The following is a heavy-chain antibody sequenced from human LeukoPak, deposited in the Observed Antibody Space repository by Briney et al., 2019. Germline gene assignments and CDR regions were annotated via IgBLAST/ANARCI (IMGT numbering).Heavy chain of an antibody. J-gene: IGHJ6*02. CDR1: GYSFTNYW. CDR2: IYPGDSDT. CDR3: ARHILARYTYSYDGMDV. D-gene: IGHD5-18*01. Sequence: GESLKISCKGSGYSFTNYWIGWVRQMPGKGLEWMGIIYPGDSDTRYSPSFQGQVTISADKSISTAYLQWSSLKASDTAMYYCARHILARYTYSYDGMDVWGQGTTVTVSS. V-gene: IGHV5-51*01.